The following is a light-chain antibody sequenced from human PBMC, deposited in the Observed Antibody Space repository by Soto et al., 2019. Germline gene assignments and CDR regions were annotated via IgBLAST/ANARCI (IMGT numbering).Light chain of an antibody. CDR2: GAS. Sequence: EIVLTQSPGTLSLSPGERATLSCRASQSVRSSSLAWYQQKPGQAPRLLIYGASSRATGIPVRFSGSGSGTDFTLTISRLEPEDFAVYYCQQYGSSPETFGQGTKVEIK. CDR1: QSVRSSS. V-gene: IGKV3-20*01. CDR3: QQYGSSPET. J-gene: IGKJ1*01.